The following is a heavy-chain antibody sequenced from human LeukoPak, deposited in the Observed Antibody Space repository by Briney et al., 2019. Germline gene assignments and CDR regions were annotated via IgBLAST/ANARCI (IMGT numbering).Heavy chain of an antibody. CDR2: INPSGGST. CDR1: GYTFTRYF. J-gene: IGHJ4*02. Sequence: ASVKLSCKASGYTFTRYFIPWVRQAPGRGLEWMGTINPSGGSTGYAQKFQGRVTMTRDTSTSTVYMELSSLRSEDTAVYYCAREGGGGIDIEPSFDYWGQGTLVTVSS. V-gene: IGHV1-46*01. CDR3: AREGGGGIDIEPSFDY. D-gene: IGHD2-15*01.